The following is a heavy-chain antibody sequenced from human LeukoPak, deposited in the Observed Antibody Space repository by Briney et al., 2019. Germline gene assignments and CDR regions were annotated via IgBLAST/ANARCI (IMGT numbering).Heavy chain of an antibody. J-gene: IGHJ3*02. CDR3: ARDLRELELRHDAFDI. CDR2: INWNGGST. CDR1: GFTFDDYG. V-gene: IGHV3-20*01. Sequence: GRSLRLSCAASGFTFDDYGMSWVRQAPGKGLEWVSGINWNGGSTGYADSVKGRFTIPRDNAKNSLYLQMNSLRAEDTALYHCARDLRELELRHDAFDIWGQGTMVTVSS. D-gene: IGHD1-7*01.